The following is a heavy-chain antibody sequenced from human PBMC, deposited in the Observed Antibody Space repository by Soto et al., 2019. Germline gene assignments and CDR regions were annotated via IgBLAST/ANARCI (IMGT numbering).Heavy chain of an antibody. J-gene: IGHJ5*01. CDR3: ARDPSEGRVGNWFES. CDR2: ISSSTSYV. Sequence: GGSLRLSCAAAGFTFSRYGMNWLRQAPGKGLEWVASISSSTSYVYYADSVKGRFSTSRDNAKNILYLEMYALRTEDTAVYYCARDPSEGRVGNWFESWGQGTLVTVSS. V-gene: IGHV3-21*06. CDR1: GFTFSRYG. D-gene: IGHD2-2*01.